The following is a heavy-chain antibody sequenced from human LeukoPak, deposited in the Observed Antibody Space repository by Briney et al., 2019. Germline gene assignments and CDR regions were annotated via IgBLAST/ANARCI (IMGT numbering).Heavy chain of an antibody. CDR2: IYHSGST. CDR1: GYSISSGYY. Sequence: PSETLSLTCAVSGYSISSGYYWGWIRQPPGKGLEWIGSIYHSGSTYCNPSLKSRVTISVDTSKNQFSLKLSSVTAADTAVYYCARQDPELYSSSYYFQHWGQGTLVTVSS. V-gene: IGHV4-38-2*01. D-gene: IGHD6-6*01. J-gene: IGHJ1*01. CDR3: ARQDPELYSSSYYFQH.